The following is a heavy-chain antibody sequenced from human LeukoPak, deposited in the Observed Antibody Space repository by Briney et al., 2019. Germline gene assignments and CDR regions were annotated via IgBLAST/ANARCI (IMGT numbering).Heavy chain of an antibody. CDR2: IYYSGST. J-gene: IGHJ4*02. CDR3: AREDPLLRYFPH. Sequence: SEALSLTCTVSGGSISSGDYYWSWIRQPPGKGLEWIGYIYYSGSTYYNPSLKSRVTISVDTSKNQFSLKLSSVTAADTAVYYCAREDPLLRYFPHWGQGTLVTVSS. CDR1: GGSISSGDYY. D-gene: IGHD3-9*01. V-gene: IGHV4-30-4*01.